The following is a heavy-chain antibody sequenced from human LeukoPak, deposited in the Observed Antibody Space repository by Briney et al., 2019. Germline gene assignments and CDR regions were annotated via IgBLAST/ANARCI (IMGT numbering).Heavy chain of an antibody. CDR1: GFTFSSYG. J-gene: IGHJ4*02. V-gene: IGHV3-23*01. CDR2: INDGGGSK. Sequence: PGGSLRLSCAASGFTFSSYGMHWVRQAPGKGLEWVSAINDGGGSKYYAGSVKGRFTISRDNSKNTLYLQMNSLRAEDTAIYYCAKARDSSAWRTSYYFDYWGQGTLVTVSS. D-gene: IGHD6-19*01. CDR3: AKARDSSAWRTSYYFDY.